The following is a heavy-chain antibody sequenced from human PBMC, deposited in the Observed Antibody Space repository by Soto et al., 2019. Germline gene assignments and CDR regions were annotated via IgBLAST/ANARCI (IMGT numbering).Heavy chain of an antibody. CDR3: ERVFGPSIQLAFDV. CDR1: GFTFASYA. Sequence: QVQLVESGGGVVQPGRSLRLSCAASGFTFASYAFHWVRQAPGKGLEWVAAMSYDGNNKYYADSVKGRLTISRDISKNTLIAPLNSLIPADTALYYCERVFGPSIQLAFDVWGQGTMVSVSS. V-gene: IGHV3-30-3*01. D-gene: IGHD3-10*02. CDR2: MSYDGNNK. J-gene: IGHJ3*01.